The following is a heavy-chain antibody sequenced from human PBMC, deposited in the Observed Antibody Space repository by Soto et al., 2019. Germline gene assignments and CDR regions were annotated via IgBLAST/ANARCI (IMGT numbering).Heavy chain of an antibody. J-gene: IGHJ4*02. V-gene: IGHV3-23*01. D-gene: IGHD3-22*01. CDR1: GFTLSNYA. CDR3: AKSRYSDSSGDFYDF. Sequence: EVQLLESGGGLVQPGGSLRLSCAASGFTLSNYAMSWVRQAPGKGLEWVSGIGGRATSAYYADSVKGRFAISRENSYNTLFLQLNSLRAEDTAVYYCAKSRYSDSSGDFYDFWGQGTLVSVSS. CDR2: IGGRATSA.